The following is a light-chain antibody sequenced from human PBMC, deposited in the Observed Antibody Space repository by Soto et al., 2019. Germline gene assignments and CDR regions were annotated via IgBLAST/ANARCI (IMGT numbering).Light chain of an antibody. Sequence: EIVLTQSPGTLSLSPWEVASLSCKASQSVYNNYLAWYQHKPGRSPRLLIYGASSRAAGIPDRFSGSGSGTDFTLTITRLEPEDFAIYYCQQYGSSVYTFGQGTKVDIK. CDR1: QSVYNNY. V-gene: IGKV3-20*01. CDR3: QQYGSSVYT. J-gene: IGKJ2*01. CDR2: GAS.